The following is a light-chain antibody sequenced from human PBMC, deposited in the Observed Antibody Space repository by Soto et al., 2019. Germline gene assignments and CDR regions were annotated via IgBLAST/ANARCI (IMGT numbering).Light chain of an antibody. CDR3: QSYDSSLSPYV. Sequence: QSVLTQPPSVSGAPGQRVTISCTGSSSNIGAGYDVHWYQQLPGTAPKLLIYGNSNRPSGVPDRFSGSKSGTSASLAITGLQAEDEADYYCQSYDSSLSPYVFGNGTKLTVL. CDR1: SSNIGAGYD. CDR2: GNS. V-gene: IGLV1-40*01. J-gene: IGLJ1*01.